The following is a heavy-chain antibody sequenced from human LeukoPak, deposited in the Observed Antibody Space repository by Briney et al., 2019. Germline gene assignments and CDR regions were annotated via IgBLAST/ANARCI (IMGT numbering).Heavy chain of an antibody. V-gene: IGHV3-9*01. CDR3: AKDRGGYGDFNDAFDI. D-gene: IGHD4-17*01. Sequence: PGGSLRLSCAASGFTFDDYAMHWVRQAPGKGLEWVSGIIWNSGSIGYADSVKGRFTISRDNAKNSLYLQMNSLRAEDTALYYCAKDRGGYGDFNDAFDIWGQGTMVGVSS. CDR2: IIWNSGSI. CDR1: GFTFDDYA. J-gene: IGHJ3*02.